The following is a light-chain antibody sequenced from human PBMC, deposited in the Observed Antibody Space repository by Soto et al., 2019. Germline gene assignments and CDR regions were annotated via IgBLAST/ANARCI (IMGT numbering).Light chain of an antibody. Sequence: DMQRNQSPSSLSASVGGRVTITCRASQSISTYLNWYQQKPGKAPNLLIFAASTLQSGVPSRFSGSGSGTDFTLTIRSLQPEDFATYYCQLSYTAPLTFGGGTKVDI. J-gene: IGKJ4*01. CDR2: AAS. V-gene: IGKV1-39*01. CDR1: QSISTY. CDR3: QLSYTAPLT.